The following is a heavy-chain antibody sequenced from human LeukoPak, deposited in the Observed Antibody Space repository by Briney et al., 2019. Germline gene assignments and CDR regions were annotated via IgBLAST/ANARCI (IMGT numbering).Heavy chain of an antibody. CDR3: ARDNWRRYDY. J-gene: IGHJ4*02. CDR2: ISSSGSTI. Sequence: PGGSLRLSCAASGFTFSSYEMNWVRQAPGKGLEWVSYISSSGSTIYYADSVKGRFAISRDNAKNSLYLQMNSLRAEDTAVYYCARDNWRRYDYWGQGTLVTVSS. CDR1: GFTFSSYE. V-gene: IGHV3-48*03. D-gene: IGHD1-20*01.